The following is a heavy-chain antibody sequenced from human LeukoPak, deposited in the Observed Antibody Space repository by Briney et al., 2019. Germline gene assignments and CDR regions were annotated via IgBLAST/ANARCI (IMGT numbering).Heavy chain of an antibody. CDR2: INPSGGST. CDR1: GYTFTGYY. J-gene: IGHJ5*02. V-gene: IGHV1-46*01. CDR3: ARVPNMVRGVMWARNWFDP. D-gene: IGHD3-10*01. Sequence: ASVKVSCKASGYTFTGYYMHWVRQAPGQGLEWMGIINPSGGSTSYAQKLQGRVTMTRDMSTSTVYMELSSLRSDDTAVYYCARVPNMVRGVMWARNWFDPWGQGTLVTVSS.